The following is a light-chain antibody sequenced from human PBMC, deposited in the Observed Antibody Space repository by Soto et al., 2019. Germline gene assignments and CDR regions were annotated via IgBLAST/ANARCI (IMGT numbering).Light chain of an antibody. CDR3: QSYDSSLSGSVV. Sequence: QSVLTQPPSVSGAPGQRVTISCTGSSSNIGAGYDVHWYQQLPGTAPKLLIYGNSNRPSGVPDRVSGSKSGTSASLAITGGKAEDEADDYCQSYDSSLSGSVVFGGGTKLTVL. J-gene: IGLJ2*01. CDR1: SSNIGAGYD. CDR2: GNS. V-gene: IGLV1-40*01.